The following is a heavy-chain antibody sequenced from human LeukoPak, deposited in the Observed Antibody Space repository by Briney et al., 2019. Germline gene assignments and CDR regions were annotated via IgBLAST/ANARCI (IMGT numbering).Heavy chain of an antibody. Sequence: GGSLRLSCTASGFTFGDYAMSWVRQAPGEGLEWVGFIRSKAYGGTTEYAASVKGRFTISRDDSKSIAYLQMNSLKTEDTAVYYCTRGARCSSTSCYADYWGQGTLVTVSS. D-gene: IGHD2-2*01. V-gene: IGHV3-49*04. J-gene: IGHJ4*02. CDR3: TRGARCSSTSCYADY. CDR1: GFTFGDYA. CDR2: IRSKAYGGTT.